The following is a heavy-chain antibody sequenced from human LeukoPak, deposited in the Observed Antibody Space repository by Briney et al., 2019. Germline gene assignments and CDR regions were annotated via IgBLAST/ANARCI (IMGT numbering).Heavy chain of an antibody. Sequence: WETLSLTCAVSGYSISSGYYWGWIRQPPGKGLEWIGSIYHSGSTYYNPSLKSRVTISVDTSKNQFSLKLSSVTAADTAVYYCASPRGYYDSSGYLSNWFDPWGQGTLVTVSS. CDR3: ASPRGYYDSSGYLSNWFDP. J-gene: IGHJ5*02. CDR2: IYHSGST. CDR1: GYSISSGYY. D-gene: IGHD3-22*01. V-gene: IGHV4-38-2*01.